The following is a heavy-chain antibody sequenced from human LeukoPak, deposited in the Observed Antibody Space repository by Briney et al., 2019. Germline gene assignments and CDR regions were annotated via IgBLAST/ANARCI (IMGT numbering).Heavy chain of an antibody. CDR1: GFTFSSYS. V-gene: IGHV3-21*01. CDR2: ISSSSSYI. CDR3: ARDGLLWFGEFQGTYGMDV. J-gene: IGHJ6*04. Sequence: GGSLRLSCAASGFTFSSYSMNWVRQAPGKGLEWVSSISSSSSYIYYAGSVKGRFTISRDNAKNSLYLQMNSLRAEDTAVYYCARDGLLWFGEFQGTYGMDVWGKGTTVTVSS. D-gene: IGHD3-10*01.